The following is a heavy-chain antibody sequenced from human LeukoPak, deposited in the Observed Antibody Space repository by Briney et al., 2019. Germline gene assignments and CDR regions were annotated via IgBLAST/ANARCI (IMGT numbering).Heavy chain of an antibody. D-gene: IGHD6-13*01. J-gene: IGHJ4*02. CDR1: GFTFSSYG. CDR3: ARDGRRAAAAKGGYFDY. Sequence: GGSLRLSCAASGFTFSSYGMHWVRQAPGKGLEWVAVIWYDGSNKYYADSVKGRFTISRDNSKNTLYLQMNSLRAKDTAVYYCARDGRRAAAAKGGYFDYWGQGTLVTVSS. CDR2: IWYDGSNK. V-gene: IGHV3-33*01.